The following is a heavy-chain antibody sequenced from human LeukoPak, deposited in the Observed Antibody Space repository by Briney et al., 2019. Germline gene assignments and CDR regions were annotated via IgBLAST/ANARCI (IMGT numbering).Heavy chain of an antibody. V-gene: IGHV4-34*01. J-gene: IGHJ4*02. Sequence: SETLSLTCAVYGGSFSGYYWSWIRQPPGKGLEWIGEINHSGSTNYNSSLKSRVTISVDTSKNQFSLKLSSVTAADTAVYYCAREDAGYSYGYGPIDYWGQGTLVTVSS. CDR3: AREDAGYSYGYGPIDY. CDR2: INHSGST. D-gene: IGHD5-18*01. CDR1: GGSFSGYY.